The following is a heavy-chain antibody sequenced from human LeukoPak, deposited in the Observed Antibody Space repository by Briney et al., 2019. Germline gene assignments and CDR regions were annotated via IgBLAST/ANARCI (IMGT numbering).Heavy chain of an antibody. J-gene: IGHJ4*02. CDR3: ARVWQDYSGVDY. D-gene: IGHD2-21*01. Sequence: GRSLRLSCAASGFTFSAYHINWVRQAPGKGLEWISYISTTGTTIHYADSVKGRFAISRDNAKSSLYLQMNRLRDEDTAVYYCARVWQDYSGVDYWGQGTLVTVSS. CDR1: GFTFSAYH. V-gene: IGHV3-48*02. CDR2: ISTTGTTI.